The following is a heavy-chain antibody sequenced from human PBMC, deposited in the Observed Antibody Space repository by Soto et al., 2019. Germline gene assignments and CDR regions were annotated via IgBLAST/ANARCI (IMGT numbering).Heavy chain of an antibody. J-gene: IGHJ4*02. CDR1: GFTFSSYA. CDR2: ISYDGSNK. Sequence: QVQLVESGGGVVQPGRSLRLSCAASGFTFSSYAMHWVRQAPGKGLEWVAVISYDGSNKYYADSVKGRFTISRDNSKNTLYLQMNSLRAEDTAVYYCAREGFALGVVTTVTNYFDYWGQGTLVTVSS. CDR3: AREGFALGVVTTVTNYFDY. V-gene: IGHV3-30-3*01. D-gene: IGHD4-17*01.